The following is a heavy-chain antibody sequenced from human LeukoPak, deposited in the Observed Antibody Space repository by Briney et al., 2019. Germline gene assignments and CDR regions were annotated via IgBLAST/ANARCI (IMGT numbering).Heavy chain of an antibody. CDR2: ITSSSSFI. CDR1: GFTFSSYT. D-gene: IGHD1-14*01. Sequence: PGGSLRLSCVGSGFTFSSYTVSCVRHARGRGLEWVSSITSSSSFIYYADSVTGRLTISRDNAKNSLLLQMTSVGADDAAVYICARVVGISEDGDYWGQGTMVTVAS. J-gene: IGHJ4*02. CDR3: ARVVGISEDGDY. V-gene: IGHV3-21*01.